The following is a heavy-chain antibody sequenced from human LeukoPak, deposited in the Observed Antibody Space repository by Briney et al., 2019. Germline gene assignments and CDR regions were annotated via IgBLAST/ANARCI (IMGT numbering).Heavy chain of an antibody. CDR1: GSFSSYV. CDR3: AKDLILVLPAAYDY. J-gene: IGHJ4*02. Sequence: GGSLRLSCAASGSFSSYVMTWVRQAPGRGLERVSTLSASGGSTYYADSVKGRFTISRDNSKNTLYLQMSSLRAEDTAVYFCAKDLILVLPAAYDYWGQGTLVTVSS. CDR2: LSASGGST. V-gene: IGHV3-23*01. D-gene: IGHD2-2*01.